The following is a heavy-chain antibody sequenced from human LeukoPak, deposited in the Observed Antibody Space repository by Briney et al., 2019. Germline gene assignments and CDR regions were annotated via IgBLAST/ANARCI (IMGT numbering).Heavy chain of an antibody. CDR3: ARSSDYSNYIFAY. CDR2: ITPFNGNT. CDR1: GYTFTYHY. D-gene: IGHD4-11*01. J-gene: IGHJ4*02. Sequence: SVKVSCKASGYTFTYHYLHWVRQAPGQALEWMGWITPFNGNTNYAQKFQDRVTITRDRSMSTAYMELSSLRSEATAMYYCARSSDYSNYIFAYWGQGTLVTVSS. V-gene: IGHV1-45*02.